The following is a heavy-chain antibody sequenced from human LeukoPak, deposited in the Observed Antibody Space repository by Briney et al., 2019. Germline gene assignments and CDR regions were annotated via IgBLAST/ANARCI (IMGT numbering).Heavy chain of an antibody. CDR2: IYYSGST. CDR3: ARDSHRSDYYDSSGFPGYYGMDV. D-gene: IGHD3-22*01. J-gene: IGHJ6*02. Sequence: SETLSLTCTVSGGSISSSSYYWGWIRQPPGKGLEWIGSIYYSGSTYYNPSLKSRVTISVDTSKNQFSLKLSSVTAADTAVYYCARDSHRSDYYDSSGFPGYYGMDVWGQGTTVTVSS. V-gene: IGHV4-39*07. CDR1: GGSISSSSYY.